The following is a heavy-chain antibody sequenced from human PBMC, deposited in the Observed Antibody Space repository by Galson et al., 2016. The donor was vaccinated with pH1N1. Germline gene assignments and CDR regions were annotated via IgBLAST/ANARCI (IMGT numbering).Heavy chain of an antibody. CDR2: IYPGDSET. CDR3: ARRDTLYGVDV. V-gene: IGHV5-51*01. CDR1: GYSLTNYW. D-gene: IGHD5-18*01. Sequence: QSGAEVKKPGESLRISCEGFGYSLTNYWIVWVRQMPGKGLEWMGIIYPGDSETKYSPSFQGQVTFSAHKSSSTAYLQWSSLKASDPAMYYCARRDTLYGVDVWGQGTTVTVSS. J-gene: IGHJ6*02.